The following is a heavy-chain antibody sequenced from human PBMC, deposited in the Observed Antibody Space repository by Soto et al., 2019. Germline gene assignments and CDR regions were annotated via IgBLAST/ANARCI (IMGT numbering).Heavy chain of an antibody. CDR1: GGTFSRYT. J-gene: IGHJ6*02. V-gene: IGHV1-69*02. D-gene: IGHD2-15*01. CDR2: IIPIVDIP. Sequence: QVQLVQSGAEVKKPGSSVKVSCKASGGTFSRYTFTWVRQAPGQGLEWMGRIIPIVDIPNYAQNFQGRVTITANKSTRTASMELSSLTSDDTAVYYCASHFTGVLVLGTSPPGGDNYGWDVWGQGTTVSVS. CDR3: ASHFTGVLVLGTSPPGGDNYGWDV.